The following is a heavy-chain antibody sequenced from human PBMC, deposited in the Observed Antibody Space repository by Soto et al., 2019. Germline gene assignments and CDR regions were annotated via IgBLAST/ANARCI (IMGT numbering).Heavy chain of an antibody. CDR3: STQGFGILHGLVDV. CDR2: IYYSGST. Sequence: PSETLSLTCTVSGGSISSYYWNWIRQPPGKGLEWIGYIYYSGSTNYNPSLKSRLIISVDTSQNQVSLKLASVTAADTAVYYCSTQGFGILHGLVDVWGQGTTVTVSS. D-gene: IGHD3-10*01. V-gene: IGHV4-59*08. CDR1: GGSISSYY. J-gene: IGHJ6*02.